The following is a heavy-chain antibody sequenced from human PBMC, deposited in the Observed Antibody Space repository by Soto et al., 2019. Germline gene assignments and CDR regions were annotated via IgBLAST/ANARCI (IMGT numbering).Heavy chain of an antibody. CDR3: ADPFAVEMVL. CDR2: INSDGSRT. V-gene: IGHV3-74*01. CDR1: GFTFSSDW. J-gene: IGHJ4*02. Sequence: EVQLVESGGGLVQPGGSLRLSCAASGFTFSSDWMHWVRQAPGKGLVWVSHINSDGSRTTYADSVKGRFTISRDNAKSKLYLQMNSLRAEDTAVYYCADPFAVEMVLWGRGTLVTVSS. D-gene: IGHD2-8*01.